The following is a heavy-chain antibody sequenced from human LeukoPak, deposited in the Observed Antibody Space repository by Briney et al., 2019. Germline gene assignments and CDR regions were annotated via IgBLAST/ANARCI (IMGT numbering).Heavy chain of an antibody. V-gene: IGHV3-30*04. CDR1: GFTLRSHA. Sequence: GGSLRLSCPASGFTLRSHAMHWARQAPGKGLDWVAVISYDGSRKYYADSVKGRFTISRDNSKNTLYLQMNSLAIEDTAVYYCARDHDGDYLDYWGQGTLVTVSS. J-gene: IGHJ4*02. CDR2: ISYDGSRK. D-gene: IGHD4-17*01. CDR3: ARDHDGDYLDY.